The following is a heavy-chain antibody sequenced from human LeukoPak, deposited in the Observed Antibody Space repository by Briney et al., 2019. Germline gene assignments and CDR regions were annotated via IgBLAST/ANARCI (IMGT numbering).Heavy chain of an antibody. CDR3: ARESDSGRQVDY. CDR2: ISYDGSNK. CDR1: GFTFSRHG. V-gene: IGHV3-30*03. Sequence: PGGSLRLSCAASGFTFSRHGIHWVRQAPGKGLEWVAVISYDGSNKYYADSVKGRFTISRDNAKNSLYLQMNSLRAEDTAVYYCARESDSGRQVDYWGQGTLVTVSS. J-gene: IGHJ4*02. D-gene: IGHD3-10*01.